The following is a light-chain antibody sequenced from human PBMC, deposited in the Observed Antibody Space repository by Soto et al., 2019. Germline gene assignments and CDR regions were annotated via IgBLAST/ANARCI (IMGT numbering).Light chain of an antibody. J-gene: IGKJ2*01. CDR2: WAS. CDR3: QQYYSSPYT. Sequence: SCRSSHTIFYTSLNKDSLAWYQQKPGQPPKLLLYWASTRESGVPDRFSGSGSGTFFTLTISSLQPEDVAMYYCQQYYSSPYTFGQGTKLEI. CDR1: HTIFYTSLNKDS. V-gene: IGKV4-1*01.